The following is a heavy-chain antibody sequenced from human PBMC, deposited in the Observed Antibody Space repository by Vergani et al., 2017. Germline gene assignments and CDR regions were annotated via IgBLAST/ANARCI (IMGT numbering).Heavy chain of an antibody. CDR1: GFTFSSYA. V-gene: IGHV3-23*01. Sequence: EVQLLESGGGLVQPGGSLRLSCAASGFTFSSYAMSWVRQAPGKGLEWVSAISGSGGSTYYADSVKGRFTISRDNAKNSLYLQMNSLRAEDTAVYYCARDYSAEYFQHWGQGTLVTVSS. CDR2: ISGSGGST. D-gene: IGHD2-21*01. CDR3: ARDYSAEYFQH. J-gene: IGHJ1*01.